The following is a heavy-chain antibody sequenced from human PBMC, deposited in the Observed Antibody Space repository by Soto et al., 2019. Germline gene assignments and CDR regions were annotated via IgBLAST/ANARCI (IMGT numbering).Heavy chain of an antibody. CDR2: ISGSGGST. CDR3: AKDLVWKCY. J-gene: IGHJ4*02. Sequence: VQLQESGPGLVKPSQTLSLTCTVSGGSISSGDYYWSWIRQPPGKGLEWVSAISGSGGSTYYADSVKGRFTISRDNSKNTLYLQMNSLRAEDTAVYYCAKDLVWKCYWGQGTLVTVSS. D-gene: IGHD1-1*01. CDR1: GGSISSGDYY. V-gene: IGHV3-23*01.